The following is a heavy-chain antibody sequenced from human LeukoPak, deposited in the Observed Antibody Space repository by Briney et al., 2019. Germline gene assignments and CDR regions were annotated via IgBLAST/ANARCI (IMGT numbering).Heavy chain of an antibody. D-gene: IGHD6-19*01. J-gene: IGHJ4*02. Sequence: EATVRISCKVSGYTFTDYYMHWVQQAPGKGLEWMGLVDPEDGETIYAEKFQGRVTITADTSTDTAYMELSSLRSEDTAVYYCAHTGYSSGWEFRWGQGTLVTVSS. CDR2: VDPEDGET. CDR1: GYTFTDYY. CDR3: AHTGYSSGWEFR. V-gene: IGHV1-69-2*01.